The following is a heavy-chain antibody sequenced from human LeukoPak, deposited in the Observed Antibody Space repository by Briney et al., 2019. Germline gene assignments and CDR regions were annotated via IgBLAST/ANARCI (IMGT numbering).Heavy chain of an antibody. CDR2: MNPNSGNT. V-gene: IGHV1-8*02. J-gene: IGHJ4*02. D-gene: IGHD5-24*01. CDR1: GYTFTGYY. Sequence: ASVKVSCKASGYTFTGYYMHWVRQAPGQGLEWMGWMNPNSGNTGYAQKFQGRVTMTRNTSISTAYMELSSLRSEDTAVYYCARGGRWLQFRYFDYWGQGTLVTVSS. CDR3: ARGGRWLQFRYFDY.